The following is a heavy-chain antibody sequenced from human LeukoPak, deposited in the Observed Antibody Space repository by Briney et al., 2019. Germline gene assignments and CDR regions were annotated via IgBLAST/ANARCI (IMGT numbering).Heavy chain of an antibody. CDR2: ISGGTT. V-gene: IGHV3-49*03. J-gene: IGHJ4*02. Sequence: GESLRLSCTASGFTFRDYLMSWFRQAPGKGLEWIGFISGGTTEYAASVKGRFTISRDDSTSIAYLQMNSLTTEDTAVYYCSRGSGWLSVYWGQGTLVTVSS. CDR3: SRGSGWLSVY. CDR1: GFTFRDYL. D-gene: IGHD6-19*01.